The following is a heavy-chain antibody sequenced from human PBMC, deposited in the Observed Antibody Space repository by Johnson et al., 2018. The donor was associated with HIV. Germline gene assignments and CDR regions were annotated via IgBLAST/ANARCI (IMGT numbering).Heavy chain of an antibody. CDR1: GFTFDDYA. J-gene: IGHJ3*02. CDR3: ATRDPTPRPGVFDI. CDR2: ISWNSGNI. Sequence: VQLVESGGGLVQPGRSLRLSCVASGFTFDDYAMHWVRQAPGKGLEWVSGISWNSGNIGYADSVKGRFTISRDNSKNTLYLQMNSLRAEDTAVYYCATRDPTPRPGVFDIWGQGTMVTVSS. V-gene: IGHV3-9*01. D-gene: IGHD1-14*01.